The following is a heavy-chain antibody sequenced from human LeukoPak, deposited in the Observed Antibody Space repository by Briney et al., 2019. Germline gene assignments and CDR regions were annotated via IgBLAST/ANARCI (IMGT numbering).Heavy chain of an antibody. CDR3: ARDSSGSYYGNWYFDL. V-gene: IGHV3-64D*09. J-gene: IGHJ2*01. CDR2: ISSNGGST. CDR1: GFTFSSYA. D-gene: IGHD1-26*01. Sequence: GGSLRLSCSASGFTFSSYAMHWVRQAPGKGLEYVSVISSNGGSTYYADSVKGRFTISRDNSKNTLYLQVSSLRAEDTAVYYCARDSSGSYYGNWYFDLWGRGTLVTVSS.